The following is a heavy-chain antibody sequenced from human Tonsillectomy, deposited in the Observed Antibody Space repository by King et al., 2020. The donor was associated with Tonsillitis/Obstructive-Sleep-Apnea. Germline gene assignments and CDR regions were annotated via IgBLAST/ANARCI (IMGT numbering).Heavy chain of an antibody. CDR1: GGSISSSSYY. CDR2: IYYSGST. J-gene: IGHJ3*02. V-gene: IGHV4-39*01. D-gene: IGHD3-22*01. CDR3: ARPQYYYDSSGTGAFDI. Sequence: QLQESGPGLVKPSETLSLTCTVSGGSISSSSYYWGWIRQPPGKGLEWIGSIYYSGSTYYNPSLKSRVTISVDTSKNRFSLKLSSVTAADTAVYYCARPQYYYDSSGTGAFDIWGQGTMVTVSS.